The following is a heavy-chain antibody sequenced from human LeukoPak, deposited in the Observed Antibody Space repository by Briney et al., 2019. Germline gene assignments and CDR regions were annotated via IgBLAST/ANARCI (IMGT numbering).Heavy chain of an antibody. CDR2: ISAYNGNT. CDR1: GYTFTSYG. Sequence: ASVKVSCKASGYTFTSYGISWVRQAPGQGLEWMGWISAYNGNTSYAQKLQGRVTMTTDTSTSTAYMELRSLRSDDTAVYYCAREYCSSTSCSWFDPWGQGTLVTVSS. V-gene: IGHV1-18*01. D-gene: IGHD2-2*01. CDR3: AREYCSSTSCSWFDP. J-gene: IGHJ5*02.